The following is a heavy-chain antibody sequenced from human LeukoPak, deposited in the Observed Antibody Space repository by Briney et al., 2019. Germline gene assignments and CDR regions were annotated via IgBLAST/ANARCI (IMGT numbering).Heavy chain of an antibody. CDR2: IYYSGST. CDR1: GGSISSYY. Sequence: PSETLSLTCTVSGGSISSYYWSWIRQPPGKGLEWIGYIYYSGSTNYNPSLKSRVTISVDTSKNQFSLKLSSVTAADTAVYYCARSPPLSGFLDYWGQGTLVTVSS. D-gene: IGHD3-22*01. V-gene: IGHV4-59*01. CDR3: ARSPPLSGFLDY. J-gene: IGHJ4*02.